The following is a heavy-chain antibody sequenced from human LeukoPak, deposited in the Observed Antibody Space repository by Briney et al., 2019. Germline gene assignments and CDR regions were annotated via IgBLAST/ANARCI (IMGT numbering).Heavy chain of an antibody. CDR1: GFTFSIYA. J-gene: IGHJ4*02. V-gene: IGHV3-53*01. CDR3: ARDPGYSGYVGFDY. CDR2: IYSGGST. D-gene: IGHD5-12*01. Sequence: GGSLRLSCAASGFTFSIYAMSWVRQAPGKGLEWVSVIYSGGSTYYADSVKGRFTISRDNSKNTLYLQMNSLRAEDTAVYYCARDPGYSGYVGFDYWGQGTLVTVSS.